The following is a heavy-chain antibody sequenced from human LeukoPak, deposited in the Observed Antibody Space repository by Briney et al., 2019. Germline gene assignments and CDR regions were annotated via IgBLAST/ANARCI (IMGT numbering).Heavy chain of an antibody. Sequence: GASVKVSCKASGGTFSSYGISWVRQAPGQGLEWMGWISAYNGNTNYAQKLQGRVTMTTDTSTSTAYMELRSLRSDDTAVYYCARSWEITGEYLFDYWGQGTLVTVSS. CDR1: GGTFSSYG. D-gene: IGHD3-10*01. CDR2: ISAYNGNT. V-gene: IGHV1-18*01. J-gene: IGHJ4*02. CDR3: ARSWEITGEYLFDY.